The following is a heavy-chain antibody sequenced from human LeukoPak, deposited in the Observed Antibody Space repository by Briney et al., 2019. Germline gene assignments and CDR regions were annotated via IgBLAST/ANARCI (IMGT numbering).Heavy chain of an antibody. V-gene: IGHV5-51*01. CDR2: IYPGDSDT. CDR3: ARSFSLGGGGGHAWFNP. D-gene: IGHD3-16*01. CDR1: GYSFTSYW. J-gene: IGHJ5*02. Sequence: EESLKISCKGSGYSFTSYWIGWVRQMPGKGLGWMGIIYPGDSDTRYSPSFQGQVTISADKSISTAYLQWSSLKASDTAMYYCARSFSLGGGGGHAWFNPGAQETLVPVPS.